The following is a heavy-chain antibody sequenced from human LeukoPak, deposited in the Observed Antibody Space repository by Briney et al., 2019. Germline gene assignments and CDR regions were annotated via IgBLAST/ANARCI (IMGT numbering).Heavy chain of an antibody. Sequence: SETLSLTCTVSGGSISSYYWSWIRQPPGKGLEWIGYIYYSGGTNYNPSLKSRVTISVDTSKNQFSLKLSSVTAADTAVYYCARGAYKYEYWGQGTLVTVSS. J-gene: IGHJ4*02. CDR1: GGSISSYY. V-gene: IGHV4-59*01. D-gene: IGHD5-18*01. CDR2: IYYSGGT. CDR3: ARGAYKYEY.